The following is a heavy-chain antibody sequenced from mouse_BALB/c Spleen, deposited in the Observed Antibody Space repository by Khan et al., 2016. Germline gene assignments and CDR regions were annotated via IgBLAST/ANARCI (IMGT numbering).Heavy chain of an antibody. CDR2: IDPFNGGT. CDR3: ASSTQSFYAMDY. J-gene: IGHJ4*01. V-gene: IGHV1S135*01. D-gene: IGHD1-1*01. Sequence: EVELVESGPELMKPGASVKISCKASGYSFTSYYMHWVKQSHGKSLEWIGYIDPFNGGTSYNQKFKGKATLTVDKSSSTAYMHLSSLTSEDSAVYYGASSTQSFYAMDYWGQGTSVTVSS. CDR1: GYSFTSYY.